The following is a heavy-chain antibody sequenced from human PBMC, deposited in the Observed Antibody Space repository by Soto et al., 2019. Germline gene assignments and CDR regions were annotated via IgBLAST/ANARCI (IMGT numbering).Heavy chain of an antibody. V-gene: IGHV1-46*01. Sequence: QVQLVQSGAEVKKPGASVKVSCKASGYTFTSYYMHWVRQAPGQGLEWMGIINPSGGSTSYAQKFRGRVTMTRDTSTSTVYMELSSLRSEDTAVYYCARGHLIQLWYQNYYYYGMDVWGQGTTVTVSS. CDR2: INPSGGST. CDR1: GYTFTSYY. D-gene: IGHD5-18*01. J-gene: IGHJ6*02. CDR3: ARGHLIQLWYQNYYYYGMDV.